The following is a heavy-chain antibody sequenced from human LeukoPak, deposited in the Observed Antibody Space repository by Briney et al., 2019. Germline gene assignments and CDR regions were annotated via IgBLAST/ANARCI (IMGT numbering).Heavy chain of an antibody. D-gene: IGHD2-15*01. Sequence: GESLKISCKGSEYSFATYWIGWVRQMPGQGLEWMGIIFPGDSDTRYSPSFQGQVTISADKSISTAYLQLSSLKASDTAIYYCASEYCSGGNCYFDYWGQGTLVTVSS. J-gene: IGHJ4*02. CDR2: IFPGDSDT. CDR1: EYSFATYW. V-gene: IGHV5-51*01. CDR3: ASEYCSGGNCYFDY.